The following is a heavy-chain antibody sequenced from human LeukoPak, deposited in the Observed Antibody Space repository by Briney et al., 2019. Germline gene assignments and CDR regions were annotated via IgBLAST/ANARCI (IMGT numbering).Heavy chain of an antibody. V-gene: IGHV4-39*01. J-gene: IGHJ4*02. D-gene: IGHD6-13*01. CDR3: ARRKQQLAFDY. CDR2: IYYSGST. Sequence: SETLSLTCTVSGGSISSSSYYWGWSRQPRGKGLEWIGSIYYSGSTYYNPSLKSRVTISVDTSKNQFSLKLSSVTAADTAVYYCARRKQQLAFDYWGQGTLVTVSS. CDR1: GGSISSSSYY.